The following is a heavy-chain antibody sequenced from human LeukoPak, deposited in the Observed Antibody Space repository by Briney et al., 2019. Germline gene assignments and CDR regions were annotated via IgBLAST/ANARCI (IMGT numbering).Heavy chain of an antibody. CDR3: ARGTYDYGDRGDFDY. V-gene: IGHV4-59*01. CDR1: GGSISSYY. D-gene: IGHD4-17*01. CDR2: IYYSGSS. J-gene: IGHJ4*02. Sequence: PSETLSLTCTVSGGSISSYYWSWIRQPPGKGLEWIGYIYYSGSSNYNPSLKSRVTISVDTSKHQSSLKLSSVTAADTAVYYCARGTYDYGDRGDFDYWGQGTLVTVSS.